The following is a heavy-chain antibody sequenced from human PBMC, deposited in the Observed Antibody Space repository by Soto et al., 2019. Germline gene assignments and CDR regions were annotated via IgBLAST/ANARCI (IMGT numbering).Heavy chain of an antibody. CDR1: GFSLSTSGVG. V-gene: IGHV2-5*02. CDR2: IYWDDDK. CDR3: AHSREHCTKGVCHYYYYGMDV. Sequence: QITLKESGPTLVKPTQTLTLTCTFSGFSLSTSGVGVGWIRQPPGKALEWLALIYWDDDKRYSPSLKSRLTITKDPSKKQVVLTMTNMDPVDTATYYCAHSREHCTKGVCHYYYYGMDVWGQGTTVTVSS. D-gene: IGHD2-8*01. J-gene: IGHJ6*02.